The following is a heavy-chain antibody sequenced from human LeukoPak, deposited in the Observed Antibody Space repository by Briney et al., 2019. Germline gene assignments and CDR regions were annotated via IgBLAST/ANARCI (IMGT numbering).Heavy chain of an antibody. CDR3: ARPMVGGVSFLDC. Sequence: PSETLSLTCTVSGGSISSSSYYWGWIRQPPGKGLEWIGSIYYSGSTYYNPSLKSRLTISVDTSKNQFSLKLSSVTAADTAVYYCARPMVGGVSFLDCWGQGTLVTVSS. CDR1: GGSISSSSYY. V-gene: IGHV4-39*01. D-gene: IGHD3-10*01. J-gene: IGHJ4*02. CDR2: IYYSGST.